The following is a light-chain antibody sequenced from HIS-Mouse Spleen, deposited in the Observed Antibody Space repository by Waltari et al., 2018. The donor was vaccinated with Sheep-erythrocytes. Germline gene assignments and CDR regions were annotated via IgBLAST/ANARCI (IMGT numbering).Light chain of an antibody. CDR1: SSDVGGYHY. V-gene: IGLV2-8*01. CDR2: GVS. CDR3: SSYAGSNNLV. Sequence: QSALTQPPSASGSPGQSVTISCTGTSSDVGGYHYVSWYQQHPGKAPKLMIYGVSKPPSGVPDRFSGSKSGNTASLTVSGLQAEDEADYYCSSYAGSNNLVFGGGTKLTVL. J-gene: IGLJ2*01.